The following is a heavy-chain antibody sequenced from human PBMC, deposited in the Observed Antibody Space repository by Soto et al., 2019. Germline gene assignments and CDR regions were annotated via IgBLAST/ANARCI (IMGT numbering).Heavy chain of an antibody. V-gene: IGHV1-2*02. Sequence: GASVKVSCKPSGYTFTDLYIHWVRQAPGQGLEWMGWVDPNSGGTKQTQKFQGRLTMTRDTSTGAVYMELYSLRSDDTSVYYCARDNYGPFDYWGQGTLVTVSS. CDR2: VDPNSGGT. D-gene: IGHD3-10*01. CDR1: GYTFTDLY. CDR3: ARDNYGPFDY. J-gene: IGHJ4*02.